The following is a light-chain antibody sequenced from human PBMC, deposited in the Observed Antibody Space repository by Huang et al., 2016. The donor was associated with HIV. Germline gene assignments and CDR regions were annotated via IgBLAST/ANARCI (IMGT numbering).Light chain of an antibody. CDR3: QQSYTSPGEFT. Sequence: DIQMTQSPPSLSASAGDRVTITCRASESIGNFLNWYQQRPGKAPKLLIYRASTLQSEVPSRFSGRGSGTAFTLTISSLQPEDSATYYCQQSYTSPGEFTFGPGTKVEMK. J-gene: IGKJ3*01. CDR2: RAS. CDR1: ESIGNF. V-gene: IGKV1-39*01.